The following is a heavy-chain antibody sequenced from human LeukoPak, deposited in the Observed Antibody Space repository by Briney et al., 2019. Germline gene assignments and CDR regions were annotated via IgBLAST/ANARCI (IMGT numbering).Heavy chain of an antibody. CDR3: ARGLYSTSKTAFDY. D-gene: IGHD6-6*01. CDR2: ISFSGSTI. Sequence: GGSLRLSCAASGFTFSSYEMNWLRQAPGEGREGVSYISFSGSTIYYADSVKGRFTISRDTAKNSLFLKMNSLRAEDTAFYYCARGLYSTSKTAFDYRGKGTLVTV. CDR1: GFTFSSYE. V-gene: IGHV3-48*03. J-gene: IGHJ4*02.